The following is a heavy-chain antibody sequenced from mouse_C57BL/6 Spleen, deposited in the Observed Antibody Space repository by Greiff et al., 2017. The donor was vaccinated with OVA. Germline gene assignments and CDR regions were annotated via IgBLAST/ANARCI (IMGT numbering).Heavy chain of an antibody. CDR1: GYTFTNYW. J-gene: IGHJ3*01. V-gene: IGHV1-63*01. D-gene: IGHD2-4*01. CDR3: ARGGDYDYDQAWFAY. Sequence: QVQLQQSGAELVRPGTSVKMSCKASGYTFTNYWIGWAKQRPGHGLEWIGDIYPGGGYTNYTEKFTGKATLTADKSSSTAYMQFSSLASEDSAIYYCARGGDYDYDQAWFAYWGKGTLVTVSA. CDR2: IYPGGGYT.